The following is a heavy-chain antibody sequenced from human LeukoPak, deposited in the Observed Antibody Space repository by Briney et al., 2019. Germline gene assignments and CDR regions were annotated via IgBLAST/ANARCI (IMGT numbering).Heavy chain of an antibody. CDR2: IYYGGTT. V-gene: IGHV4-39*01. J-gene: IGHJ3*02. CDR3: ATYLHVTGAFDI. Sequence: SETLSLTCTVSGGSISTSSYHWAWIRQPPGKGLDWIGNIYYGGTTYYNPSLQSRVTISLDTSKNQSSLKLSSVTAADAAVYYCATYLHVTGAFDIWGQGTIVTVSS. CDR1: GGSISTSSYH. D-gene: IGHD1-14*01.